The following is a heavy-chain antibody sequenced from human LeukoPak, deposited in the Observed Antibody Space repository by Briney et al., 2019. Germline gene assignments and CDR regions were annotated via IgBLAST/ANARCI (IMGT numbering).Heavy chain of an antibody. CDR2: INPNSGGT. Sequence: GASVKVSCKASGYTFTGYYMHWVRQAPGQGLEWMGWINPNSGGTNYAQKFQGRVTMTRDTSISTAYMELSRLRSDDTAVYYCARSEPDSNGWRDQPAETYFDYWGQGTLVTVSS. CDR3: ARSEPDSNGWRDQPAETYFDY. V-gene: IGHV1-2*02. CDR1: GYTFTGYY. D-gene: IGHD6-19*01. J-gene: IGHJ4*02.